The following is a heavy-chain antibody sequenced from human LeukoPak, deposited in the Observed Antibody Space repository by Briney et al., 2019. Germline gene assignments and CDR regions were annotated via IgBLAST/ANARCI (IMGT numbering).Heavy chain of an antibody. CDR3: AKAGSGIAAATWFDP. V-gene: IGHV3-23*01. D-gene: IGHD6-13*01. Sequence: GGSLRLSCAASGFTFSSYGMSWVRQAPGKGLQWVSAISGDGKGRDYPDSVKGRFTISRDNSKNTLYLQMNSLRAEDTAVYYCAKAGSGIAAATWFDPWGQGTLVTVSS. CDR1: GFTFSSYG. CDR2: ISGDGKGR. J-gene: IGHJ5*02.